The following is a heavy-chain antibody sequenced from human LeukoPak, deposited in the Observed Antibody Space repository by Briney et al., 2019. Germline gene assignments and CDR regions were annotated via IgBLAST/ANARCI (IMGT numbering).Heavy chain of an antibody. CDR2: INPNSGGT. V-gene: IGHV1-2*02. J-gene: IGHJ4*02. D-gene: IGHD3-22*01. Sequence: ASVKVSCKASGYTFSDHYIHWVRQAPGQGLEWMGWINPNSGGTNYAQKFQGRVTMTRDTSISTAYMELSRLRSDDTAVYYCARKGYYYDSSGYPHWGQGTLVTVSS. CDR3: ARKGYYYDSSGYPH. CDR1: GYTFSDHY.